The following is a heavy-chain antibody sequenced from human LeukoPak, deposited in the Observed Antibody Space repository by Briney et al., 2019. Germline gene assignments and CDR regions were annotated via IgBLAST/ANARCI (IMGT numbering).Heavy chain of an antibody. CDR3: AAGTAADF. J-gene: IGHJ4*02. CDR2: ISSSSSYT. D-gene: IGHD6-13*01. CDR1: GLPFSDYY. V-gene: IGHV3-11*03. Sequence: PGGSLRLSCVVSGLPFSDYYMNWIRQATGKGLEWISYISSSSSYTDYADSVKGRFTISRDNAKSALYLQMNSLRLEDTAVYYCAAGTAADFWGQGTLVTVSS.